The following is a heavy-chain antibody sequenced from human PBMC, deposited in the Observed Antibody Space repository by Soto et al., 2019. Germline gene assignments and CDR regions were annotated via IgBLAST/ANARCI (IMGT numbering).Heavy chain of an antibody. CDR1: GVSISSGDYY. D-gene: IGHD3-22*01. V-gene: IGHV4-30-4*01. CDR2: IYYSGST. Sequence: PSETLSLTCPVSGVSISSGDYYWSWIRQPPGKGLEWIGYIYYSGSTYYNPSLKSRVTLSVDTSKNQFSLKLSSVTAADTAVYYCARDNGGAYDPVEWGQGTLVTVSS. CDR3: ARDNGGAYDPVE. J-gene: IGHJ4*02.